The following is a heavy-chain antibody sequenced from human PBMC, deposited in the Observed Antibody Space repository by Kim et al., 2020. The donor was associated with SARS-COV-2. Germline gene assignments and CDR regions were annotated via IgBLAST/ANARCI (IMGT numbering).Heavy chain of an antibody. J-gene: IGHJ4*02. D-gene: IGHD2-15*01. V-gene: IGHV3-21*01. CDR3: ARSSYCSGGSCYGDY. Sequence: DSVKGRCTISRDNAKNSLYLQRNSLRAEDTAVYYCARSSYCSGGSCYGDYWGQGTLVTVSS.